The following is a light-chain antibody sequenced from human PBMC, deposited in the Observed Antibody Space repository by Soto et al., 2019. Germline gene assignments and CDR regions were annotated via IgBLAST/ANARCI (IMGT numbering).Light chain of an antibody. Sequence: EIVLTQSPGTLSLSPGERATLSCRASQSVSNNYLAWYQQKPGQAPRLLIYGASNRATGIPDRFNGSGAGTDLTLTIRRLEPEDFAVYYCQQYGSSGTFGQGTKVEIK. CDR1: QSVSNNY. V-gene: IGKV3-20*01. CDR2: GAS. J-gene: IGKJ1*01. CDR3: QQYGSSGT.